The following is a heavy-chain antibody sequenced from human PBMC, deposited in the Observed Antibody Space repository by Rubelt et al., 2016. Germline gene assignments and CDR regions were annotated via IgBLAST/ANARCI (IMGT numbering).Heavy chain of an antibody. J-gene: IGHJ4*02. Sequence: ISSSSSTIYYADSVKGRFTISRDNAKNSLYLQMNSLRAEDTAVYYCAREGDWTLSFFDYWGQGTLVTVSS. CDR3: AREGDWTLSFFDY. D-gene: IGHD3/OR15-3a*01. CDR2: ISSSSSTI. V-gene: IGHV3-48*04.